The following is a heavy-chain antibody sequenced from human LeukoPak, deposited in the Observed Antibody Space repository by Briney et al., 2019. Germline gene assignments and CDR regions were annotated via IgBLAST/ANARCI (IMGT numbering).Heavy chain of an antibody. CDR3: ARSRYCSGGSCYFFDY. D-gene: IGHD2-15*01. Sequence: GGSLRLSCAASGFTFSSYAMSWVRQAPGKGLEWVSAISGSGGSTYYADSVKGRFTISRDNSKNTLYLQMNSLRAEDTALYYCARSRYCSGGSCYFFDYWGQGTLVTVSS. CDR2: ISGSGGST. J-gene: IGHJ4*02. CDR1: GFTFSSYA. V-gene: IGHV3-23*01.